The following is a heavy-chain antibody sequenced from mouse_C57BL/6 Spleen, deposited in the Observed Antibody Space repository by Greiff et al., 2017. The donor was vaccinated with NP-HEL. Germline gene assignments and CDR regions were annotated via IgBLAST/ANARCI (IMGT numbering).Heavy chain of an antibody. D-gene: IGHD3-2*02. CDR1: GYAFSSYW. Sequence: QVQLQQSGAELVKPGASVKISCKASGYAFSSYWMDWVKQRPGKGLEWIGQIYPGDGDTNYNGKFKGKATLTADKSSSTAYMQLSSLTSEDSAVYFCARGTAQATFAYWGQGTLVTVSA. J-gene: IGHJ3*01. CDR3: ARGTAQATFAY. V-gene: IGHV1-80*01. CDR2: IYPGDGDT.